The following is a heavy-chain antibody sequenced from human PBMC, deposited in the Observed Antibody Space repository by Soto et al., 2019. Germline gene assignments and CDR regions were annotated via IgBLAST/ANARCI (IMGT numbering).Heavy chain of an antibody. CDR2: INHSGST. CDR1: GGSFSGYY. Sequence: SETLSLTCAVYGGSFSGYYWSWIRQPTGKGLEWIGEINHSGSTNYNPSLKSRFTISVDTSNNQFSLKLSSVTAADTAVYYCARATSITMKVVVTGPNYGMDVWGQGTTVTVSS. D-gene: IGHD3-22*01. J-gene: IGHJ6*02. V-gene: IGHV4-34*01. CDR3: ARATSITMKVVVTGPNYGMDV.